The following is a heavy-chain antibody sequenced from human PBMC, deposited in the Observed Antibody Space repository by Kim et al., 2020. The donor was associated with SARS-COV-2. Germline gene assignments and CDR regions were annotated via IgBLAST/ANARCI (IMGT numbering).Heavy chain of an antibody. CDR3: AKDRETKPLQYSTTVYRFYYYGMDV. CDR2: ISYDGSNK. Sequence: GGSLRLSCAASGFTFSSYGMHWVRQAPGKGLEWVAVISYDGSNKYYADSVKGRFTISRDNSKNTLYLQMNSLRAEDTAVYYCAKDRETKPLQYSTTVYRFYYYGMDVWGQGTTVTFSS. D-gene: IGHD4-4*01. V-gene: IGHV3-30*18. J-gene: IGHJ6*02. CDR1: GFTFSSYG.